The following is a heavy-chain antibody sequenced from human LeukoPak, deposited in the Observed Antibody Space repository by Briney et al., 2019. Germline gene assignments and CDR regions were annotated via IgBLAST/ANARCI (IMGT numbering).Heavy chain of an antibody. D-gene: IGHD6-19*01. CDR3: ARRDRSGWSFDY. J-gene: IGHJ4*02. V-gene: IGHV5-10-1*01. CDR1: GCSFTSYW. CDR2: IDPSDSYT. Sequence: GESLRISCKGSGCSFTSYWISWVRQMPGKGLERMGRIDPSDSYTNYSPSFQGHVTISADKSISTAYLQWSSLKASDTAMYYCARRDRSGWSFDYWGQGTLVTVSS.